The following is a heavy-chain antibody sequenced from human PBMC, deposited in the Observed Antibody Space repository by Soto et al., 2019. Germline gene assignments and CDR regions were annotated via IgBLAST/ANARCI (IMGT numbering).Heavy chain of an antibody. Sequence: QVQLVQSGAEVKKPGASVKVSCKASGGTFSSYAISWVRQAPGQGLEWMGGIIPIFGTANYAEKFQGRVTITADESTSTAYMELSSLRSEDTAVYYCARDLPGTGGMDVWGQGTTVTVSS. CDR3: ARDLPGTGGMDV. CDR2: IIPIFGTA. D-gene: IGHD3-9*01. CDR1: GGTFSSYA. V-gene: IGHV1-69*12. J-gene: IGHJ6*02.